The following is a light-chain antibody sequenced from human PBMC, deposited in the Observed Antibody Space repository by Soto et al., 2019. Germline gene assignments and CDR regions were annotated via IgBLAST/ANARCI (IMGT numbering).Light chain of an antibody. CDR1: QGISNY. V-gene: IGKV1-27*01. CDR2: AAS. Sequence: DIQMTQSPSSLSASVGDRVTITCRASQGISNYLAWYQQKPGKVPKLMIYAASTLQLGVPSRFSGSGSGTDFTLTISCLLPVDVAAYYWQKYNSAPRTVGGGTKVEIK. J-gene: IGKJ4*01. CDR3: QKYNSAPRT.